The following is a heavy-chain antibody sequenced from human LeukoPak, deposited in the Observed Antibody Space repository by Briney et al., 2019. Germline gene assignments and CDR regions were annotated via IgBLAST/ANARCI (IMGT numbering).Heavy chain of an antibody. Sequence: SETLSLTCAVYGGSFSGYYWSWIRQPPGKGLEWIGEINHSGSTNYNPSLKSRVTISVDTSKNQFSLKLSSVTAADTAVYYCARDVRLAGLVPYYYDSSGRTIDYWGQGTLVTVSS. CDR2: INHSGST. D-gene: IGHD3-22*01. J-gene: IGHJ4*02. CDR3: ARDVRLAGLVPYYYDSSGRTIDY. V-gene: IGHV4-34*01. CDR1: GGSFSGYY.